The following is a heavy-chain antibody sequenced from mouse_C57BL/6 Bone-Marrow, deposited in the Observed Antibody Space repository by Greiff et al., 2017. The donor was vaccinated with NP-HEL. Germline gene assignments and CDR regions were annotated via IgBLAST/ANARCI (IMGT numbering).Heavy chain of an antibody. D-gene: IGHD1-1*01. CDR2: IDPNSGGT. CDR3: ARYYYGSRDLYFDV. CDR1: GYTFTSYW. J-gene: IGHJ1*03. V-gene: IGHV1-72*01. Sequence: QVQLQQPGADLVKPGASVKLSCKASGYTFTSYWMHWVKQRPGRGLEWIGRIDPNSGGTKFNEKFKTKATLTVDKPSSTAYMQLSSLTSEDSAVYYWARYYYGSRDLYFDVWGTGTTVTVSS.